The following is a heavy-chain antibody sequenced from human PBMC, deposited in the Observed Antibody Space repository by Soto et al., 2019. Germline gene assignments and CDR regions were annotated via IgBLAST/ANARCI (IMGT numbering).Heavy chain of an antibody. V-gene: IGHV3-23*01. CDR2: ISGSGGST. CDR1: GFTFSSYA. CDR3: AKSNYYYSSAGNDY. Sequence: PGGSLRLSCAASGFTFSSYAMSWVRQAPGKGLEWVSAISGSGGSTYYADSVKGRFTISRDNSKNTLYLQMNSLRAEDTAVYYCAKSNYYYSSAGNDYWGQGTLVTVSS. D-gene: IGHD3-22*01. J-gene: IGHJ4*02.